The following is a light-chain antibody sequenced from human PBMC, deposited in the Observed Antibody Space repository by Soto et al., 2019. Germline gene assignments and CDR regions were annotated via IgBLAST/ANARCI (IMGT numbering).Light chain of an antibody. CDR3: CSYAGSSTVL. Sequence: QSALNQPASVSGSPGQSFTISCTGTSSDVGSHNLVSWYQQHPGKAPKLMIYEVNKRPSGVSNRFSGSKSGNTASLTISGLQAEDESDYYCCSYAGSSTVLFGGGTKVTVL. V-gene: IGLV2-23*02. CDR2: EVN. J-gene: IGLJ2*01. CDR1: SSDVGSHNL.